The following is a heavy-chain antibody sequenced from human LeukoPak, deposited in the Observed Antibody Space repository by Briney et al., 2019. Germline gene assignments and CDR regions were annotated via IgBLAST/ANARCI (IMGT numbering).Heavy chain of an antibody. CDR2: INPNSGGT. Sequence: ASVKVSCKASGYTFTGYYMHWVRQAPGQGLEWMGWINPNSGGTNYAQKFQGRVTMTRDTSISTAYMELSRLRSDDTAVYYCAREGGSGYCGSGSYPRDYWGQGTLVTVSS. J-gene: IGHJ4*02. CDR3: AREGGSGYCGSGSYPRDY. V-gene: IGHV1-2*02. CDR1: GYTFTGYY. D-gene: IGHD3-10*01.